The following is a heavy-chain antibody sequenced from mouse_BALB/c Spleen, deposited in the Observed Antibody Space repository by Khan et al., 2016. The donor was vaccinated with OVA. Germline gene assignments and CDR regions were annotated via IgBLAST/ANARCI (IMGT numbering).Heavy chain of an antibody. CDR2: ISYSGST. D-gene: IGHD1-2*01. J-gene: IGHJ2*01. CDR1: GYSITSGYG. V-gene: IGHV3-2*02. Sequence: EVKLLESGPGLVKPSQSLSLTCTVTGYSITSGYGWNWIRQFPGNKLEWMGYISYSGSTNYNPSLNSRISITRDTSKNQFFLQLNSVTTEDTATYYCARTARIKYWGQGTTLTVPS. CDR3: ARTARIKY.